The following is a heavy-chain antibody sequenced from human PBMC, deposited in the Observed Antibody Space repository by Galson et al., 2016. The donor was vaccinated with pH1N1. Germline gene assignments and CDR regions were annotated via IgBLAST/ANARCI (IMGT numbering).Heavy chain of an antibody. CDR3: ATEIYDARSGYHVD. D-gene: IGHD3-22*01. CDR2: IKEDGSEK. Sequence: SLRLSCAASGFTFSNYWMHWVRQVPGKGLEWVANIKEDGSEKYYVDSVRGRFTISRDNAKSSLYLQMNSLRDEDAAFYYCATEIYDARSGYHVDWGQGTLVTVSS. V-gene: IGHV3-7*03. CDR1: GFTFSNYW. J-gene: IGHJ4*02.